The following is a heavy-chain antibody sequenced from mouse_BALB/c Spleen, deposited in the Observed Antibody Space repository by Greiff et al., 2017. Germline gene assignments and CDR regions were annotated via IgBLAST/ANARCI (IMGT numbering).Heavy chain of an antibody. CDR2: IDPANGNT. CDR3: ASHYYGSSYYFDY. V-gene: IGHV14-3*02. Sequence: EVKLMESGAELVKPGASVKLSCTASGFNIKDTYMHWVKQRPEQGLEWIGRIDPANGNTKYDPKFQGKATITADTSSNTAYLQLSSLTSEDTAVYYCASHYYGSSYYFDYGGQGTTLTVSS. CDR1: GFNIKDTY. J-gene: IGHJ2*01. D-gene: IGHD1-1*01.